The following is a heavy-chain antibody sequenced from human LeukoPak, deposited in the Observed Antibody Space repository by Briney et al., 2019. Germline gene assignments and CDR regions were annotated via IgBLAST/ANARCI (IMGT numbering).Heavy chain of an antibody. CDR1: GGSFSGYY. CDR3: AHDYGGNSLDY. CDR2: INHSGST. D-gene: IGHD4-23*01. J-gene: IGHJ4*02. Sequence: SETLSLTCAVYGGSFSGYYWSWIRQPPGKGLEWIGEINHSGSTNYNPSLKSRVTISVDTSKNQFSLKLSSVTAADTAVYYCAHDYGGNSLDYWGQGTLVTVSS. V-gene: IGHV4-34*01.